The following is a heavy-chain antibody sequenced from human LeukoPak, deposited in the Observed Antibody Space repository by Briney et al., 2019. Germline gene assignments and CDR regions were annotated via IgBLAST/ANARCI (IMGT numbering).Heavy chain of an antibody. CDR3: ARDNGDGSGSNWFDP. Sequence: KPGGSLRLSCAASGFTFSDYYMSWIRQAPGKGLEWVSYISSSSSYTNYADSVKGRFTISRDNAKNSPYLQMNSLRAEDTAVYYCARDNGDGSGSNWFDPWGQGTLVTVSS. CDR2: ISSSSSYT. J-gene: IGHJ5*02. V-gene: IGHV3-11*05. CDR1: GFTFSDYY. D-gene: IGHD3-10*01.